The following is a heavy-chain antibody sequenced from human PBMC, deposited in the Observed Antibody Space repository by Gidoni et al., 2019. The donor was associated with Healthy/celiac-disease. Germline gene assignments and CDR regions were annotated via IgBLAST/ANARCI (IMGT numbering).Heavy chain of an antibody. D-gene: IGHD3-3*01. CDR3: AREGPIFGVVSYYFDY. CDR2: ISSSSSYI. J-gene: IGHJ4*02. Sequence: EVQLVESGGGLVKPGGSLSPSCAASGFTSGSYSMTWVRQAPGKGLEWVSSISSSSSYIYYADSVKGRFTISRDNAKNSLYLQMNSLRAEDTAVYYCAREGPIFGVVSYYFDYWGQGTLVTVSS. CDR1: GFTSGSYS. V-gene: IGHV3-21*01.